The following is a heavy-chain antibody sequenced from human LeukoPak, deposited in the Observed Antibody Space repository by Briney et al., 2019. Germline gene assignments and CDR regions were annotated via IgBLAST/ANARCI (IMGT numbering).Heavy chain of an antibody. V-gene: IGHV1-18*01. CDR1: GYTFTSYA. CDR3: AKVHCISTNCNHIWTYFDY. Sequence: ASVKVSCKASGYTFTSYAISWVRQAPGQGLEWMGWITVNNGYTKYAQELQGRVTMTTDTSTSTAYMELRSLRSDDTAVYYCAKVHCISTNCNHIWTYFDYWGQGTLVTVSS. D-gene: IGHD2-2*01. CDR2: ITVNNGYT. J-gene: IGHJ4*02.